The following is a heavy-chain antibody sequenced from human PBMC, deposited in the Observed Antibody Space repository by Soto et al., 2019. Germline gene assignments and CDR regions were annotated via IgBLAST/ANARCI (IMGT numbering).Heavy chain of an antibody. V-gene: IGHV1-3*05. CDR1: GYTFTSYA. CDR2: INAGNGNT. D-gene: IGHD6-19*01. Sequence: QVQLVQSGAEEKKPGASVKVSCQASGYTFTSYAMPCVRQAPGQRLEWMGWINAGNGNTKYSQKFQGRVTITRDTSASTDYMELSSLRSEDTAVYYCARVSGWYVLDYWGQGTLVTVSS. J-gene: IGHJ4*02. CDR3: ARVSGWYVLDY.